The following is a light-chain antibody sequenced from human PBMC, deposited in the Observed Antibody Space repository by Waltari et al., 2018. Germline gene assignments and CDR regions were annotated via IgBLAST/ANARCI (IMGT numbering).Light chain of an antibody. CDR2: GGS. Sequence: DIQLTQCTSSPSASVGHRITITCRASQGSDKYLNWYQLIPGKPPKLLVYGGSSGGSGVPSRFSGSGSGTDFALTISRLQPEDFATYSCQQDDSTPVTFGEGTKVEMK. V-gene: IGKV1-39*01. CDR3: QQDDSTPVT. CDR1: QGSDKY. J-gene: IGKJ4*01.